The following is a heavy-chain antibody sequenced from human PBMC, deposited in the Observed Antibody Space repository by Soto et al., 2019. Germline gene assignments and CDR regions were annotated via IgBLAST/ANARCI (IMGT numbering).Heavy chain of an antibody. CDR2: ISAYNGNT. D-gene: IGHD2-15*01. CDR3: ARRVLGYCSGGSCDYAFDI. V-gene: IGHV1-18*01. Sequence: QVQLVQSGAEVKKPGASVKVSCKASGYTFTSYGISWVRQAPGQGLEWMGWISAYNGNTNYAQKLQGRVTMTTDTSTSTDYMELRSLRSDDTAVYYCARRVLGYCSGGSCDYAFDIWGQGTMVTVSS. CDR1: GYTFTSYG. J-gene: IGHJ3*02.